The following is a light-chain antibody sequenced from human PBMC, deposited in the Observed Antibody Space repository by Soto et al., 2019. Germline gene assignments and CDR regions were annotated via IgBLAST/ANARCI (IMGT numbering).Light chain of an antibody. Sequence: DIQMTQSPSTLPASVGDRVTITCRANQSISTWLAWYQQKPGKAPKLLIYHASTLESGVPSRFSGSGSGTDFTLTISSLQPEDSATYYCLQHNSYPWTFGQGTKVDIK. V-gene: IGKV1-5*01. CDR1: QSISTW. CDR2: HAS. J-gene: IGKJ1*01. CDR3: LQHNSYPWT.